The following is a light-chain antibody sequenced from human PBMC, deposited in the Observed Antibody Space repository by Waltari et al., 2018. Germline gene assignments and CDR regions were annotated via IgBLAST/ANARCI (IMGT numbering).Light chain of an antibody. CDR2: EVS. CDR1: SSDVGGYNY. Sequence: QSALTQPPSASGSPGQSVTISCTGTSSDVGGYNYVSWYQQHPGKAPKLMIYEVSKRPSGVPDRFSGSKSGNTASLTVAGLQAEDEADYDCSSYAGSNYVFGTGTKVTVL. V-gene: IGLV2-8*01. CDR3: SSYAGSNYV. J-gene: IGLJ1*01.